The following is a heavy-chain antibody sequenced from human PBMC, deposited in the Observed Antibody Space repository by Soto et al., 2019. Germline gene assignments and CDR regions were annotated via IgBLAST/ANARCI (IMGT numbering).Heavy chain of an antibody. D-gene: IGHD2-2*01. CDR1: GFTFNSYA. J-gene: IGHJ4*01. Sequence: LRLSCAASGFTFNSYAMNWVRQAPGKGLAWVSAIGTDGNTYYANPVKGCFTISRDNSRTTLYLQMNSLRVEDTALYYCVRKYPGTRPFDYWGQGTLVTVSS. CDR2: IGTDGNT. CDR3: VRKYPGTRPFDY. V-gene: IGHV3-23*01.